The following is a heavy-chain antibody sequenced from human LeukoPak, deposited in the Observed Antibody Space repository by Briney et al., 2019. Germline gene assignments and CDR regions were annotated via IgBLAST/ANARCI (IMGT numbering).Heavy chain of an antibody. CDR1: GFTFSSYA. D-gene: IGHD2-15*01. J-gene: IGHJ4*02. CDR3: AKDISGGSRYGGSCGY. V-gene: IGHV3-23*01. Sequence: GGSLRLSCAASGFTFSSYAMSWVRQAPGKGLEWVSAISGSGGSTYYADSVKGRFTISRDNSKNTLYLQMNSLRAEDTAVYYCAKDISGGSRYGGSCGYWGQGTLVTVSS. CDR2: ISGSGGST.